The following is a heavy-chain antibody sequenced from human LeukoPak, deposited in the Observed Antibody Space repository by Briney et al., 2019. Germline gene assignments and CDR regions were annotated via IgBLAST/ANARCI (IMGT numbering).Heavy chain of an antibody. Sequence: PGGSLRLSCAGAGFTFSNTWMHWVRQAPGEGLVWVSRIDSDGSTINYADSVKGRFTISRDNARNTLYLQMNSLRVEDTALYFCATAGNYRFDYWGQGTLVTVSS. CDR1: GFTFSNTW. V-gene: IGHV3-74*01. D-gene: IGHD1-7*01. CDR3: ATAGNYRFDY. CDR2: IDSDGSTI. J-gene: IGHJ4*02.